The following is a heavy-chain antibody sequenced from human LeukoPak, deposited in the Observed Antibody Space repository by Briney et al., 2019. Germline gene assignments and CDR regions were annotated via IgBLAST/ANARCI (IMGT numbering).Heavy chain of an antibody. CDR1: GFVYRYYW. CDR3: AREEGGWLRADY. CDR2: IGGDGGLK. V-gene: IGHV3-7*01. D-gene: IGHD5-18*01. Sequence: GGSLSLFCAASGFVYRYYWISWVRQAPGKGLVWVSNIGGDGGLKFYVDSVKGGFTFSRDNTKHLVYLQMNSVRVEDAAVYYCAREEGGWLRADYWGQGTLVAVSS. J-gene: IGHJ4*02.